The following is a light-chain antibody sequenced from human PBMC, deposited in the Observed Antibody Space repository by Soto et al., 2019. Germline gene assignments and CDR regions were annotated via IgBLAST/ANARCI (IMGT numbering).Light chain of an antibody. CDR1: QSISTW. J-gene: IGKJ1*01. CDR3: QHYNSYSEA. Sequence: IQMTQSPPTLSASVGDRVTITCRASQSISTWLAWYQQKPGKVPKLLIYKASTLKSGVPSRFSGSGSGTEFTLTISSLQPDDFATYYCQHYNSYSEAFGQGTKVDIK. V-gene: IGKV1-5*03. CDR2: KAS.